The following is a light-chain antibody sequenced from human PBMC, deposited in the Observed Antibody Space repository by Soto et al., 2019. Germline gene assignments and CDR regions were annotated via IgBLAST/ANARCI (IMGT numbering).Light chain of an antibody. CDR2: AAS. Sequence: DIQMLTSHSSVSSSVGEMVQIICRASQDIGTWLAWYQQKPGKAPSLLIFAASILQGGVPSRFSGSGSGKHFTITISSLQPEDFETYYCQQANRFPITCGQGTRLELK. CDR3: QQANRFPIT. J-gene: IGKJ5*01. V-gene: IGKV1-12*01. CDR1: QDIGTW.